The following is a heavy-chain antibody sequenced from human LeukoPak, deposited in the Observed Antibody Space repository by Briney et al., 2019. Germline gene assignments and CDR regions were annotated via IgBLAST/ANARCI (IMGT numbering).Heavy chain of an antibody. D-gene: IGHD3-3*01. CDR2: ISSSGST. CDR3: ARGPLLSLRFLEWLLSGAFDI. V-gene: IGHV4-61*02. J-gene: IGHJ3*02. Sequence: SETLSLTCTVSGDSISSGDYYWSWIRQPAGKGLEWIGRISSSGSTNYNPSLKSRVTISVDTSKNQFSLKLSSVTAADTAVYYCARGPLLSLRFLEWLLSGAFDIWGQGTMVTVSS. CDR1: GDSISSGDYY.